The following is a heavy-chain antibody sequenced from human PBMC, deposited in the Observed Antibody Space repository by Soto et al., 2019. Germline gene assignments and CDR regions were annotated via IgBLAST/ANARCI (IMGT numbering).Heavy chain of an antibody. CDR2: IYYSGST. CDR1: CGSISSGDYY. Sequence: SETLSLTCTVSCGSISSGDYYWSWIRQPPGKGLEWIGYIYYSGSTYYNPSLKSRVTISVDTSKNQFSLKLSSVTAADTAVYYCARGLIVVVGFDPWGQGTLVTVSS. V-gene: IGHV4-30-4*01. CDR3: ARGLIVVVGFDP. J-gene: IGHJ5*02. D-gene: IGHD2-2*01.